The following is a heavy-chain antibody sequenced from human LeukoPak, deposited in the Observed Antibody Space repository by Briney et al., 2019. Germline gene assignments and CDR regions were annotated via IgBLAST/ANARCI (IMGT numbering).Heavy chain of an antibody. V-gene: IGHV3-23*01. CDR3: AKASWVSSADAVL. D-gene: IGHD3-16*01. CDR1: GFTFSSYA. CDR2: LRGDGDT. Sequence: GGSLRLSCVASGFTFSSYAMSWVRQAPARGLEWVGSLRGDGDTFYADSVKGRFTLSRDESRNTVYLQLNNLRVDDTAVYYCAKASWVSSADAVLWGQGTPVTVSS. J-gene: IGHJ4*02.